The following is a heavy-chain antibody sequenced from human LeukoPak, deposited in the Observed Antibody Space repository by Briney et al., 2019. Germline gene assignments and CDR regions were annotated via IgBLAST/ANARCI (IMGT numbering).Heavy chain of an antibody. CDR1: GYTFTDHY. D-gene: IGHD4-17*01. CDR2: INPNSGGT. CDR3: AASDYGDYDFDY. Sequence: SVKVSCKASGYTFTDHYIHWVRQAPGQGLEWMGWINPNSGGTNYAQKFQERVTITRDMSTSTAYMELSSLRSEDTAVYYCAASDYGDYDFDYWGQGTLVTVSS. V-gene: IGHV1-2*02. J-gene: IGHJ4*02.